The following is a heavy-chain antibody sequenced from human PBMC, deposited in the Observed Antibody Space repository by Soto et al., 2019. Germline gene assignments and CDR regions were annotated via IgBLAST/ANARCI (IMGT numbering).Heavy chain of an antibody. D-gene: IGHD3-10*01. CDR1: GDTFTFYS. Sequence: QVQLVQSGAEVKKPGSSVRVSCKASGDTFTFYSINWVRQTTGLGLEWMGRINPILSMSNYAQRFQGRVTMTADKSTSTAYIELSSLRSEDTAMYYCASSYGSGYRAFDYWGQGALVTVSS. CDR3: ASSYGSGYRAFDY. CDR2: INPILSMS. J-gene: IGHJ4*02. V-gene: IGHV1-69*02.